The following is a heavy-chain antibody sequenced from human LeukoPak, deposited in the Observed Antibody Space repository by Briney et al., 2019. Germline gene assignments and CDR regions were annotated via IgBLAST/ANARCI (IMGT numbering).Heavy chain of an antibody. J-gene: IGHJ6*03. Sequence: GGSLRLSCAASGFMFDDYSMHWVRQAPGKGLEWVSLISWDGGSTHYADSVKGRFTISRDNAKNSLYLQMNSLRAEDTAVYYCARGVKGRWLHHYYHYYYMDVWGKGTTVTVSS. V-gene: IGHV3-43*01. CDR1: GFMFDDYS. CDR2: ISWDGGST. D-gene: IGHD5-24*01. CDR3: ARGVKGRWLHHYYHYYYMDV.